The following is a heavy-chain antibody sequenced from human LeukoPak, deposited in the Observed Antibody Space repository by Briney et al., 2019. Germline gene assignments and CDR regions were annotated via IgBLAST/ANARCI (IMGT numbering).Heavy chain of an antibody. V-gene: IGHV2-70*17. CDR3: ARIRMIVAHDSEFNYYYMDV. D-gene: IGHD2-21*01. J-gene: IGHJ6*01. CDR2: IDWDDDK. CDR1: GFSLNTRRMY. Sequence: SGPALVKPTQPLTLTCSVSGFSLNTRRMYVNWVRQPPGKTLEWLPRIDWDDDKFYNPSLKIRLTISKGGYGYQVLLTMTEMAPLDTATYDCARIRMIVAHDSEFNYYYMDVWGEGTTVTVSS.